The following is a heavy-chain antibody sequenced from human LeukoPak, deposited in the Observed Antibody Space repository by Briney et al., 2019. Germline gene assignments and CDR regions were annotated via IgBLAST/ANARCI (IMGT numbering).Heavy chain of an antibody. D-gene: IGHD1-26*01. J-gene: IGHJ4*02. Sequence: GGSLRLSCAASGFPFSTYSMSWVRQAPGKGLEWVSAISSGTYYADSVKGRFTISRDNSKNMLYLQMNSLRVEDTAVYYCAKDRGTRLREFDCWGQGTLVTVSS. CDR2: ISSGT. CDR1: GFPFSTYS. CDR3: AKDRGTRLREFDC. V-gene: IGHV3-23*01.